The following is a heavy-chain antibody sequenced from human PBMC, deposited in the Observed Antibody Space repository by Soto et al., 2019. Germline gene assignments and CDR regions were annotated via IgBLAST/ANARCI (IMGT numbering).Heavy chain of an antibody. D-gene: IGHD3-16*01. J-gene: IGHJ4*02. CDR2: IIPVFGTT. CDR1: GGLFSSYA. V-gene: IGHV1-69*01. Sequence: EQLVQSGAEVKKPGSSMKISCKASGGLFSSYAISWVRQAPGQGLEWMGGIIPVFGTTNYAQKFQDRVTITADESTNTAYMELSSLRSEDTAIYYCAMGGSPYVWFNEFWGQGTLVTVSS. CDR3: AMGGSPYVWFNEF.